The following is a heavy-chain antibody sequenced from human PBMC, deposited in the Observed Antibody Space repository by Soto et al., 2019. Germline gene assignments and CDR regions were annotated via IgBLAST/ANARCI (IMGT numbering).Heavy chain of an antibody. J-gene: IGHJ4*02. D-gene: IGHD2-15*01. CDR1: GYTFTNYG. CDR2: ISAANGNT. Sequence: ASVKVSCKASGYTFTNYGVHWVRQAPGQSLEWMGWISAANGNTKSSQNFQDRVTITRDTSASTAYMELSSLRSEDTAVYYCARSRGYLDYWGQGTLVTVSS. V-gene: IGHV1-3*01. CDR3: ARSRGYLDY.